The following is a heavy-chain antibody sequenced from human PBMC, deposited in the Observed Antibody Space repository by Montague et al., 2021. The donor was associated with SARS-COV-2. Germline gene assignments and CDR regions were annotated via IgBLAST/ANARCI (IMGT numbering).Heavy chain of an antibody. CDR3: ARRITMVRGVTKRNNWFDP. J-gene: IGHJ5*02. V-gene: IGHV4-4*02. Sequence: SETLSLTCVVSGGSINSDNWWSWVSQSPGKGLEWIGAIFHSGSTNYNPSLKSRVTMSVDKSKNDFSLKLSTVTAADTAMHYCARRITMVRGVTKRNNWFDPWGRGILVTVSS. D-gene: IGHD3-10*01. CDR2: IFHSGST. CDR1: GGSINSDNW.